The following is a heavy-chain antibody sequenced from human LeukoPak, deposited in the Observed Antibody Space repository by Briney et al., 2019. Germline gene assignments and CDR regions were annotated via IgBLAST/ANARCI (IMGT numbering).Heavy chain of an antibody. CDR2: INPNSGGT. J-gene: IGHJ6*02. Sequence: ASVKVSCKASGYTFTGYYMHWVRQAPGQGLEWVGWINPNSGGTNYAQKFQGRVTMTRDTSSSTAYMELSRLRSDDTAVYYCARVVNYYYGMDVWGQGTTVTVSS. V-gene: IGHV1-2*02. CDR1: GYTFTGYY. CDR3: ARVVNYYYGMDV. D-gene: IGHD2-2*01.